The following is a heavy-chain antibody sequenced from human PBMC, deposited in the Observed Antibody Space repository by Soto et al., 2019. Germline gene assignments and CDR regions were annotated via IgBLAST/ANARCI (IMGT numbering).Heavy chain of an antibody. V-gene: IGHV3-15*01. D-gene: IGHD1-1*01. Sequence: EVQVVESGGDLVKPGGSLRLSCVTSGFMFSSAWMNWVRQAPGKGLEWVGRIKSKRDGGARDDAEPVKGRFRISRDDSKNTVFLQMNSLRAEDTAVYYCVEGWNDFWGQGTLVTVSS. CDR3: VEGWNDF. CDR2: IKSKRDGGAR. J-gene: IGHJ4*02. CDR1: GFMFSSAW.